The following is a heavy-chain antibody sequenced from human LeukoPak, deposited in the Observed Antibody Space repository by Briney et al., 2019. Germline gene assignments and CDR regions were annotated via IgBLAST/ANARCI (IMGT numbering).Heavy chain of an antibody. D-gene: IGHD3-10*01. CDR2: IYYDGST. V-gene: IGHV4-39*06. J-gene: IGHJ4*02. Sequence: SETLSLTCTVSGGSISSANCYYVWIRQPPGKGLEWIGNIYYDGSTCYNPSLKSRVTMSLDTSKNQFTLKVNSVTAADTAVYYCARDRGSGSYYYFDYWGQGALVTVSS. CDR3: ARDRGSGSYYYFDY. CDR1: GGSISSANCY.